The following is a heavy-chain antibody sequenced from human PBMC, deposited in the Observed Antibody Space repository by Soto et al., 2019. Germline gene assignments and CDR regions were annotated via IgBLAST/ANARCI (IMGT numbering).Heavy chain of an antibody. V-gene: IGHV4-31*03. CDR2: IYYSGST. CDR1: GGSISRGGYY. Sequence: ASETLFLTCTVSGGSISRGGYYWSWIRQHPWKGLEWIGYIYYSGSTYYNPSLKSRVTISLDTSKNQFSLKLSSVTAADTAVYYCARGPCSGGSCYALETFDYWGQGT. J-gene: IGHJ4*02. CDR3: ARGPCSGGSCYALETFDY. D-gene: IGHD2-15*01.